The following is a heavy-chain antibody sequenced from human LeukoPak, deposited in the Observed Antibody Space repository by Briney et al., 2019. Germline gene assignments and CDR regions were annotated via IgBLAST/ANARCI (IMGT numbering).Heavy chain of an antibody. CDR3: ARGLSSTRRESDY. V-gene: IGHV4-59*11. Sequence: SETLSLTCTFSSGSINSHQWSWIRQPPGKGLEWIGNVYSSGSANYNPSLKSRVTISVDTSKNHFSLRLNSVAAADTAVYFCARGLSSTRRESDYWGQGTLVTVSS. CDR2: VYSSGSA. D-gene: IGHD2-2*01. CDR1: SGSINSHQ. J-gene: IGHJ4*02.